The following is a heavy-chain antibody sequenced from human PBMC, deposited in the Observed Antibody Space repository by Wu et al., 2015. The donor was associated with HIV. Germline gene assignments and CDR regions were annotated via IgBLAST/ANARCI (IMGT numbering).Heavy chain of an antibody. CDR1: GGTFSSYA. J-gene: IGHJ4*02. V-gene: IGHV1-69*13. D-gene: IGHD2-2*01. CDR2: IIPIFGTA. CDR3: ARRLRDCSSTSCADSFDY. Sequence: QVQLVQSGAEVKKPGSSVKVSCKASGGTFSSYAISWVRQAPGQGLEWMGRIIPIFGTANYAQKFQGRVTITADESTSTAYMELSSLRSEDTAVYYCARRLRDCSSTSCADSFDYWGQGTLVTVSS.